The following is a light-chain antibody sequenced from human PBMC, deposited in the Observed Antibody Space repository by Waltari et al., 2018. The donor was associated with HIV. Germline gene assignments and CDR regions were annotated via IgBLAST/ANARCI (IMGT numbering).Light chain of an antibody. CDR3: CSYAGTYTYVL. J-gene: IGLJ3*02. Sequence: QSALTQPRSVSGSPGQSVTISCTGTSRDVGAYDSVSWYLQHPGKVPKLIIYEVIKRPPGVPDRFSGSKSGNTASLTISGLQTEDEADYFCCSYAGTYTYVLFGGGTKLTVL. CDR1: SRDVGAYDS. V-gene: IGLV2-11*01. CDR2: EVI.